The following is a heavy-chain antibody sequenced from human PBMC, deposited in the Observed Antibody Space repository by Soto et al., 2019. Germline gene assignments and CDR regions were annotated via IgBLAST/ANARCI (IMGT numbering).Heavy chain of an antibody. V-gene: IGHV4-34*01. CDR2: INHSGST. J-gene: IGHJ5*02. CDR1: GGSFSGYY. CDR3: ARGSDIVLVPAAMDCLFDT. D-gene: IGHD2-2*01. Sequence: QVQLQQWGAGLLKPSETLSLTCAVYGGSFSGYYWSWIRQPPGKGLEWIGEINHSGSTNYNPSLKSCVTISVDTSKNPFSLKLRSVTAADTAVYYCARGSDIVLVPAAMDCLFDTWGQGTLVTVSS.